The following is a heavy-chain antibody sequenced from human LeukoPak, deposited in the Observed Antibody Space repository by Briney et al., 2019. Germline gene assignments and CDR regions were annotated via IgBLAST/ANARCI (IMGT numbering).Heavy chain of an antibody. CDR3: ARRAGAYSHPYDY. V-gene: IGHV4-59*01. Sequence: SETLSLTCTVSGGSISGYYWSWIRQPPGKELEWLGYMYHTGSTNYNPSLKSRVTISVDTSNNQFSLKLTSVTAADTAVYYCARRAGAYSHPYDYWGQGTLVTVSS. D-gene: IGHD4/OR15-4a*01. CDR1: GGSISGYY. CDR2: MYHTGST. J-gene: IGHJ4*02.